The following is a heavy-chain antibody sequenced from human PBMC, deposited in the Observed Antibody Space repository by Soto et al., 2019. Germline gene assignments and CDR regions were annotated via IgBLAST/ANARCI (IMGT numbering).Heavy chain of an antibody. CDR2: IYYSGST. CDR3: ARQDYYDSSGYSAWLVDY. Sequence: PSETLSLTCTVSGGSISSYYWSWIRQPPGKGLEWIGYIYYSGSTNYNPSLKSRVTISVDTSKNQFSLKLSSVTAADTAVYYCARQDYYDSSGYSAWLVDYWGQGTLVTVSS. V-gene: IGHV4-59*01. CDR1: GGSISSYY. J-gene: IGHJ4*02. D-gene: IGHD3-22*01.